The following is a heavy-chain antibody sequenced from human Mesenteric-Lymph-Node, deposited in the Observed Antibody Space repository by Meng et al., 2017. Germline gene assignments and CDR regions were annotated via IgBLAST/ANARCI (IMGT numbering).Heavy chain of an antibody. V-gene: IGHV3-33*08. CDR1: GFTFSDYY. Sequence: GESLKISCAASGFTFSDYYMNWVRQAPGKGLEWVAVIWYDGSNKYYADSVKGRFTISRDNSYNTLYLQMNSLRGEDTAVYYCARDKGTTSCDTWGQGTLVTVSS. J-gene: IGHJ4*02. CDR3: ARDKGTTSCDT. D-gene: IGHD2/OR15-2a*01. CDR2: IWYDGSNK.